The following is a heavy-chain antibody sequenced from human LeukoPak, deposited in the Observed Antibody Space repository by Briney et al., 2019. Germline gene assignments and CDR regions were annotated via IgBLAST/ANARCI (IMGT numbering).Heavy chain of an antibody. J-gene: IGHJ4*02. Sequence: WGSLRLSCAASGFTFSSYWMSWVRQAPGKGLEWVANIKHDGSEKYYVDSVKGRFTISRDNAKNSLYLQMNSLRAEDTAVYYCARAPLYSSGWYRWYFDYWGQGTLVGVSS. CDR1: GFTFSSYW. CDR3: ARAPLYSSGWYRWYFDY. V-gene: IGHV3-7*05. CDR2: IKHDGSEK. D-gene: IGHD6-19*01.